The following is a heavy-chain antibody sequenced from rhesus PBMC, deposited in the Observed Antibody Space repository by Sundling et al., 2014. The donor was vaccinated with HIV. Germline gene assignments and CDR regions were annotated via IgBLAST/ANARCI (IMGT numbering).Heavy chain of an antibody. Sequence: QVQLQESGPGLVKPSETLSLTCAVSGGSISDNYYWNWIRLPPGKGLEWVGYIGGSSGNTYYQSSLKSRVTISKDTSKNQFSLKLSSVTAADTAVYYCARDGYCTGSGCFPFDYWAGESWSPSPQ. J-gene: IGHJ4*01. D-gene: IGHD2-21*01. CDR3: ARDGYCTGSGCFPFDY. V-gene: IGHV4-165*01. CDR2: IGGSSGNT. CDR1: GGSISDNYY.